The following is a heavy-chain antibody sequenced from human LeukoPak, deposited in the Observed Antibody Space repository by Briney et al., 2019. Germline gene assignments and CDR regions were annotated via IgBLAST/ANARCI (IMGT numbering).Heavy chain of an antibody. V-gene: IGHV6-1*01. CDR1: GDSVSRDTAA. D-gene: IGHD3-22*01. J-gene: IGHJ4*02. Sequence: SQTLSLTCAISGDSVSRDTAAWNWIRQSPSRGLEWLGRTYYRSKFYNDYAVSVKSRITINPDTSKNQFSLQLNSVTPEDTAVYYCARDEWYYYDSSGYSYWGQGTLVTVSS. CDR2: TYYRSKFYN. CDR3: ARDEWYYYDSSGYSY.